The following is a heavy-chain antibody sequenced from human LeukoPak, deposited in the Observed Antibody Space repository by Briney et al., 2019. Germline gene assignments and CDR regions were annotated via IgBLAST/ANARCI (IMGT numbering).Heavy chain of an antibody. CDR2: ISWNSGSI. CDR1: GFTFDDYA. V-gene: IGHV3-9*01. D-gene: IGHD5-18*01. J-gene: IGHJ4*02. CDR3: ARDGSWTQLWSDY. Sequence: GGSLRLSCAASGFTFDDYAMHWVRQAPGKGLEWVSGISWNSGSIGYADSVKGRFTISRDNAKNSVHLQMNSLRAEDTAVYYCARDGSWTQLWSDYWGQGTLVTVSS.